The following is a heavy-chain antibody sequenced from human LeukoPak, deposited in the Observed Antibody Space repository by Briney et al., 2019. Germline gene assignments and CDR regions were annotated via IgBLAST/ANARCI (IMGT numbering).Heavy chain of an antibody. CDR2: INHSGST. D-gene: IGHD1-26*01. V-gene: IGHV4-34*01. CDR1: GGSFSGYY. J-gene: IGHJ4*02. CDR3: ARGQSTILNSGSYRQQSRRKRNFDY. Sequence: SETLSLTCAVYGGSFSGYYWSWIRQPPGKGLEWIGEINHSGSTNYNPSLKSRVTISVDTSKNQFSLKLSSVTAADTAVYYCARGQSTILNSGSYRQQSRRKRNFDYWGQGTLVTVSS.